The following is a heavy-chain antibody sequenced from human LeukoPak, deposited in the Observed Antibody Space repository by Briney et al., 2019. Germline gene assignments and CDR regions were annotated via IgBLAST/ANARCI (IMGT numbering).Heavy chain of an antibody. CDR2: MSPNSDNT. CDR3: ARDYGGSSGWFDP. Sequence: GASVNVSCKASGYTFTIYDINWVRQATGQGLEWMGWMSPNSDNTGYAQKFQGRVTFTRDTSISTAYMELRSLTSEDTAVYYCARDYGGSSGWFDPWGQGTLVTVSS. CDR1: GYTFTIYD. D-gene: IGHD4-23*01. V-gene: IGHV1-8*01. J-gene: IGHJ5*02.